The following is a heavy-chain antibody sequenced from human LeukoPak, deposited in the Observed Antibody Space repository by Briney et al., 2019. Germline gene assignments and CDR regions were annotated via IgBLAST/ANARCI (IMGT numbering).Heavy chain of an antibody. CDR3: ARVGTYSSGREAFDI. J-gene: IGHJ3*02. D-gene: IGHD6-19*01. CDR1: GGSVRSGSYY. Sequence: PSETLSLTCTVSGGSVRSGSYYWSWIRQPPGKGLEWIGYIYYSGSTNYNPSLKSRVTISVDTSKNQFSLKLSSVTAADTAVYYCARVGTYSSGREAFDIWGQGTMVTVSS. V-gene: IGHV4-61*01. CDR2: IYYSGST.